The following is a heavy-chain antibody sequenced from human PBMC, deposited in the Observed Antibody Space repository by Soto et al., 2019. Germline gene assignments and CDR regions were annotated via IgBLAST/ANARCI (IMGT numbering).Heavy chain of an antibody. V-gene: IGHV3-74*01. Sequence: EVQLVESGGGLVQPGGSLRLSCAATGFTFSNYWMHWVRQTPGKGLVWVSRINSDGSTTNYADSVKGRFTISRDSAKNTLYLQMNRLRAEDTAVYYCARGNYYSMDVWGQGTTVTVSS. J-gene: IGHJ6*02. CDR1: GFTFSNYW. CDR3: ARGNYYSMDV. CDR2: INSDGSTT.